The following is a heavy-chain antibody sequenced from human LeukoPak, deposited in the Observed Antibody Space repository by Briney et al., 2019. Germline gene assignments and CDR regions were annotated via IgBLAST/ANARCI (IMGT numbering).Heavy chain of an antibody. CDR2: IYYSGST. Sequence: SETLSLTCTVTGGSISTYYWIWIRQPLGKGLEWIGYIYYSGSTNYNPSLKSRVSISVDTSKNQLSLKLSSVTPADTAVYYCARAGRGTGIAASPIWGQGTMVTVSS. J-gene: IGHJ3*02. D-gene: IGHD6-25*01. V-gene: IGHV4-59*01. CDR1: GGSISTYY. CDR3: ARAGRGTGIAASPI.